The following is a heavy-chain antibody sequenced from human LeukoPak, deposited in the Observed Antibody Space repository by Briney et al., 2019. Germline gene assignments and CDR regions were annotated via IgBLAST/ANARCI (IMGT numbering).Heavy chain of an antibody. CDR1: GYTLRSLS. CDR3: GRVYYGGYVDY. J-gene: IGHJ4*02. CDR2: ISSNGGST. Sequence: PGGSLTLSCTASGYTLRSLSKLGPRQAPGKGLESVSAISSNGGSTYYANSVKGRFTISRDSSKNTLYLQMGSLRAEDMALYYRGRVYYGGYVDYQGRGSLVTVSS. V-gene: IGHV3-64*01. D-gene: IGHD3-10*01.